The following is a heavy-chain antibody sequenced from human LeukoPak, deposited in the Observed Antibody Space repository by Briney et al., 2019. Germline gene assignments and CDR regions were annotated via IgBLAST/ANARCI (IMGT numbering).Heavy chain of an antibody. CDR2: INHSGST. Sequence: SQTLSLTCTVSGGSISRGDYYWSWIRQPPGKGLEWIGEINHSGSTNYNPSLKSRVTISVDTSKNQFSLKLSSVTAADTAVYYCARLRRYAPAFDYWGQGTLVTVSS. D-gene: IGHD5-18*01. V-gene: IGHV4-30-4*08. J-gene: IGHJ4*02. CDR3: ARLRRYAPAFDY. CDR1: GGSISRGDYY.